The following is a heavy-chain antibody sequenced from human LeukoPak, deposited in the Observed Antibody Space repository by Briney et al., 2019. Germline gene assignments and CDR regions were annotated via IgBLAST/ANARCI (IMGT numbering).Heavy chain of an antibody. CDR1: GFTFSSYG. CDR2: IRYDGSNK. D-gene: IGHD6-19*01. Sequence: GGSLRLSCAASGFTFSSYGMHWVRQAPGKGLEWVAFIRYDGSNKYYADSVKGRFTISRDTSKNTVSLQMNSLRAEDTAVYYCAGDKTTGGWYEFDYWGQGTLVTVSS. CDR3: AGDKTTGGWYEFDY. V-gene: IGHV3-30*02. J-gene: IGHJ4*02.